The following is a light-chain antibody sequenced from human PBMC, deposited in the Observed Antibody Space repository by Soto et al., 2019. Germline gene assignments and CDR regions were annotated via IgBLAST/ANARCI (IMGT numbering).Light chain of an antibody. CDR1: QSVSSN. J-gene: IGKJ1*01. CDR2: GAS. V-gene: IGKV3-15*01. Sequence: IVMTQSPATLSVSPGDRATLSCRASQSVSSNLAWYQQKPGQAPRLLIYGASTRATGIPARFSGSGSGTEFTLTISSLQSEDFAVYYCQQYNNWPPKFGQGTKVDI. CDR3: QQYNNWPPK.